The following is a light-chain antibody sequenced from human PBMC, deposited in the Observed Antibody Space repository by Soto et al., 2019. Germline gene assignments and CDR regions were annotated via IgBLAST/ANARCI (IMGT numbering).Light chain of an antibody. J-gene: IGKJ1*01. CDR1: QNIGIY. CDR2: AAS. V-gene: IGKV1-39*01. CDR3: QHSHPYPWT. Sequence: DIQMTQSPSSLSASVGDRVTITCRASQNIGIYLNWYHQKPGKAPKLLIFAASTLHSGVPSRFSGSGSGTDFTLTIGSMPTADFANYYRQHSHPYPWTFGYGTK.